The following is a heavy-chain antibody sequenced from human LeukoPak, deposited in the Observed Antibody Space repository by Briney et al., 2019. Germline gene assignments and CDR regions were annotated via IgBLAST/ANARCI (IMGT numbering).Heavy chain of an antibody. V-gene: IGHV4-59*01. J-gene: IGHJ6*02. CDR1: GGSISSYY. CDR3: ARAPGVAYDSSGYYSYYYYGMDV. CDR2: IYYSGST. D-gene: IGHD3-22*01. Sequence: PSETLSLTCTVSGGSISSYYWSWIRQPPGKGLEWIGYIYYSGSTNYNPSLKSRVTISVDTSKNQFSLKLSSVTAADTAVYYCARAPGVAYDSSGYYSYYYYGMDVWGQGTTVTVSS.